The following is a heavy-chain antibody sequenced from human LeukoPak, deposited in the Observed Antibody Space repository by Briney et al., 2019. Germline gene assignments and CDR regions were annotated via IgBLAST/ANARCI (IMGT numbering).Heavy chain of an antibody. CDR1: GYTFTSYG. D-gene: IGHD3/OR15-3a*01. CDR2: ISAYHGNT. V-gene: IGHV1-18*01. J-gene: IGHJ5*02. CDR3: ARLRFGLNWFDP. Sequence: ASVKVSCKASGYTFTSYGISWVRQAPGQGLEWMGWISAYHGNTNYAQKLQGRVTMTTDTSTSTAYMELRSLRSDDTAVYYCARLRFGLNWFDPWGQGTLVTVSS.